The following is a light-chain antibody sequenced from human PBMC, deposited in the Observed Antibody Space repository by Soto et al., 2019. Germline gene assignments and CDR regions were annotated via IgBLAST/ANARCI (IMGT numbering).Light chain of an antibody. J-gene: IGKJ4*01. CDR3: QPSYSTPS. V-gene: IGKV1-39*01. CDR1: QSISSY. Sequence: DIQMTQSPSSLSASVGDRVTIACRASQSISSYLNWYQQKPGKAPELLIYAASSLQSGVPTRFSGSGSGTDFTLTISRLQPEDFATYYCQPSYSTPSFGAGTKVEIQ. CDR2: AAS.